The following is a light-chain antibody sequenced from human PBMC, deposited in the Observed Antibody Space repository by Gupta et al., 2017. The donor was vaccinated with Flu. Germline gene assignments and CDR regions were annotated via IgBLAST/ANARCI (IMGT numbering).Light chain of an antibody. CDR3: QAYDNSLSGSYV. V-gene: IGLV1-40*01. CDR2: GTT. CDR1: RSNIGAGYA. Sequence: QSVLTQPPSVSGAPGQRVTITCTGHRSNIGAGYAVHWYQQLPGAAPKLLIYGTTNRPSGVPDRFSGSKSGASASLAITGLQSEDEADYYCQAYDNSLSGSYVFATGTKVSVL. J-gene: IGLJ1*01.